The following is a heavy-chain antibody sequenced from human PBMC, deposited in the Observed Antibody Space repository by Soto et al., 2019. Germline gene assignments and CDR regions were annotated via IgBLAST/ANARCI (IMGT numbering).Heavy chain of an antibody. CDR2: IDPSDSCT. CDR1: GYSFTSYW. J-gene: IGHJ4*02. Sequence: PGESLKISCKGSGYSFTSYWISWVRQMPGKGLEWMGRIDPSDSCTNYSPSFQGHVTISADKSISTAYLQWSSLKASDTAMYYCARRLYCSGGSCYSSNYWGQGTLVTVSS. V-gene: IGHV5-10-1*01. CDR3: ARRLYCSGGSCYSSNY. D-gene: IGHD2-15*01.